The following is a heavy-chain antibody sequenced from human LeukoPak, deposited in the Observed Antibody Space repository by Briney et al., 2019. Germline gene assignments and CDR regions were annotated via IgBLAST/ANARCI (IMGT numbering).Heavy chain of an antibody. Sequence: SVKVSCKASGGTFSSYAISWVRQAPGQGLEWMGRIIPILGIANYAQKFQGRVTITADKSTSTAYMELSSLRSEDTAVYYCAREQQLPYNWFDPWGQGTLVTVSS. D-gene: IGHD6-13*01. V-gene: IGHV1-69*04. CDR1: GGTFSSYA. CDR2: IIPILGIA. CDR3: AREQQLPYNWFDP. J-gene: IGHJ5*02.